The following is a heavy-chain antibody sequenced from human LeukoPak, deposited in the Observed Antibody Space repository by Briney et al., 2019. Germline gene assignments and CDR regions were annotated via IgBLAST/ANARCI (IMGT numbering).Heavy chain of an antibody. J-gene: IGHJ4*02. V-gene: IGHV3-23*01. CDR1: GFTVSTNY. D-gene: IGHD3-10*02. Sequence: PGGPLRLSCAASGFTVSTNYMSWVRQAPGKGLEWVSAISGSGGSTYYADFVKGRFTISRDNSKNTLYLQMNSLRVEDTAIYYCTRGMLRQPPDYWGQGMLVTVSS. CDR3: TRGMLRQPPDY. CDR2: ISGSGGST.